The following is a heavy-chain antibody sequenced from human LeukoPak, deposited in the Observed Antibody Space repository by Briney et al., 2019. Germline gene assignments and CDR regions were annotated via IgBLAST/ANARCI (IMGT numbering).Heavy chain of an antibody. D-gene: IGHD3-10*01. Sequence: GGSLRLSCSASGFTFSTYAMHWVRQAPGKGLKDVSAISSDGGSTYYADSVKGRFTISRDNSKNTLYLQMSSLRTEDSAIYYCVKLAAPGAIWYFDLWGRGTLVTVSS. V-gene: IGHV3-64D*09. CDR3: VKLAAPGAIWYFDL. CDR2: ISSDGGST. J-gene: IGHJ2*01. CDR1: GFTFSTYA.